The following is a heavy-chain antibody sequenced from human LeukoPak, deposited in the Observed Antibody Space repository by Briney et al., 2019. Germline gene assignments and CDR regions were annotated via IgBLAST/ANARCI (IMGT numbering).Heavy chain of an antibody. Sequence: SETLSLTCTVSGGSISSYYWSWIRQPPGKGLEWIGYIYYSGSTNYNPSLKSRVTISVDTSKNQFSLKLTSVTAADTAAYYCARDLGDGYNWAYWGQGTLVTVSS. V-gene: IGHV4-59*01. D-gene: IGHD5-24*01. CDR3: ARDLGDGYNWAY. CDR1: GGSISSYY. CDR2: IYYSGST. J-gene: IGHJ4*02.